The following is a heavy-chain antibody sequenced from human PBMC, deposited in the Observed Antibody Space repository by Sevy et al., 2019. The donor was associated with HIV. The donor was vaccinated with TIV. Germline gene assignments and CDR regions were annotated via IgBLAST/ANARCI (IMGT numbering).Heavy chain of an antibody. CDR1: GFAFSNYYA. Sequence: GGSLRLSCAASGFAFSNYYAMHWVRQAPGKGLEWVALISYDGSDTYYADSVKGRFTVSRDNFKNTLFLQMNSLTTEDTAVYYCSSPRANYLDHYFFYAMDVWGQGTTVTVSS. J-gene: IGHJ6*02. CDR2: ISYDGSDT. CDR3: SSPRANYLDHYFFYAMDV. V-gene: IGHV3-30-3*01. D-gene: IGHD1-7*01.